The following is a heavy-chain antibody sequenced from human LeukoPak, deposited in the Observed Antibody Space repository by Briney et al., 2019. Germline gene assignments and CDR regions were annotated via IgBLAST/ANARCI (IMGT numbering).Heavy chain of an antibody. D-gene: IGHD3-9*01. CDR2: IYSGGST. CDR3: ARESLEYYDILTGYYKYYYMDV. CDR1: GFTVSSNY. V-gene: IGHV3-66*01. Sequence: GGYLRLSCAASGFTVSSNYMSWVRQAPGKGLEWVSVIYSGGSTYYADSVKGRFTISRDNSKNTLYLQMNSLRAEDTAVYYCARESLEYYDILTGYYKYYYMDVWGKGTTVTISS. J-gene: IGHJ6*03.